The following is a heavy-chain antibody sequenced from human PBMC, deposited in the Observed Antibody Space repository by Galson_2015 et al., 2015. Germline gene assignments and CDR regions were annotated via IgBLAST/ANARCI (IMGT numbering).Heavy chain of an antibody. CDR2: ISSSGSTI. Sequence: SLRLSCAASGFTFSDYYMSWLRQAPGKGLEWVSYISSSGSTIYYADSVKGRFTISRDNAKNSLYLQMNSLRAEDTAVYYCARGPKNSVLSLSSGYYYYWGQGTLVTVSS. CDR3: ARGPKNSVLSLSSGYYYY. V-gene: IGHV3-11*01. CDR1: GFTFSDYY. J-gene: IGHJ4*02. D-gene: IGHD3-22*01.